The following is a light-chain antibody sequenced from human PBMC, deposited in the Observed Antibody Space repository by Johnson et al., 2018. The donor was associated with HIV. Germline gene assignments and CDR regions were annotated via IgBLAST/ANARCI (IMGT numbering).Light chain of an antibody. CDR1: SSNIGNNY. V-gene: IGLV1-51*02. CDR2: ENN. J-gene: IGLJ1*01. CDR3: GTWGSSLSSGGV. Sequence: QSVLTQPPSVSAAPGQKVTISCSGSSSNIGNNYVSWYQQLPGTAPKLLIYENNKRPSGIPDRFYGSKSGTSATLGITGLQTGDEADYYCGTWGSSLSSGGVFGTGTKVTVL.